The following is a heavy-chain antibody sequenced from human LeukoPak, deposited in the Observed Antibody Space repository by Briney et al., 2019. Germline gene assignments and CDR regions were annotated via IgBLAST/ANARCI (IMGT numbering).Heavy chain of an antibody. CDR1: GFTFGDNG. Sequence: GGSLRLSCTASGFTFGDNGMSWFRQAPGKGLEWVSSISSSSSYIYYADSVKGRFTISRDNAKNSLYLQMNSLRAEDTAVYYCARDLAMGSCYSCGWGQGTLVTVSS. CDR2: ISSSSSYI. V-gene: IGHV3-21*01. CDR3: ARDLAMGSCYSCG. J-gene: IGHJ4*02. D-gene: IGHD2-15*01.